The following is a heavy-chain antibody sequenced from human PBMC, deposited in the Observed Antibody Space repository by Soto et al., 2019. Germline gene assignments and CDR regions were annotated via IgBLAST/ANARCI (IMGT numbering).Heavy chain of an antibody. CDR2: IYYSGST. D-gene: IGHD2-21*02. CDR1: GGSISSGGYY. Sequence: QVQLLESGPGLVKPSQTLSLTCTVSGGSISSGGYYWSWIRQHPGKGLEWIGYIYYSGSTYYNPSLKSRVTISVDTSKNQFSLKLSSVTAADTAVYYCARDLALGGGDYPSYNWFDPWGQGTLVTVSS. V-gene: IGHV4-31*03. J-gene: IGHJ5*02. CDR3: ARDLALGGGDYPSYNWFDP.